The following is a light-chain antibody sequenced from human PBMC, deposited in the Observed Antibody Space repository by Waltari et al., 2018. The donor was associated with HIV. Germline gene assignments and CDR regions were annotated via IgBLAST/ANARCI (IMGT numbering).Light chain of an antibody. J-gene: IGKJ3*01. Sequence: EIVMTQSPATLSVSPGDRATLSCRASQSVSSNLAWYQQKPGQAPRLLIYGASTRATGIPARFSGSGSGTEFTLTISSLQSEDSAVYYCQQYNNWPLFGPGTKVDIK. V-gene: IGKV3-15*01. CDR2: GAS. CDR3: QQYNNWPL. CDR1: QSVSSN.